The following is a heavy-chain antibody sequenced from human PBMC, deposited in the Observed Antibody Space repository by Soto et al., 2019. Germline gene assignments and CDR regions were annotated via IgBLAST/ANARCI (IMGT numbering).Heavy chain of an antibody. Sequence: ASVKVSCKASGYTFTSYAMHWVRQAPGQRPEWMGWINAGNGNTKYSQKFQGRVTITRDTSASTAYMELSSLRSEDTAVYYCARDFRNYYGSGSYYPPPGYWGQGTLVTVS. D-gene: IGHD3-10*01. CDR3: ARDFRNYYGSGSYYPPPGY. CDR1: GYTFTSYA. CDR2: INAGNGNT. J-gene: IGHJ4*02. V-gene: IGHV1-3*01.